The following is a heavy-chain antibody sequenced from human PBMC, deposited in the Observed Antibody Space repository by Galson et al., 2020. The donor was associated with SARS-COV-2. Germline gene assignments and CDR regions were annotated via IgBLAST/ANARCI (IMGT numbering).Heavy chain of an antibody. CDR1: GGSISSGGYY. V-gene: IGHV4-31*03. Sequence: SQTLPLTCTVSGGSISSGGYYWSWIRQHPGKGLEWIGYIYYSGSTYYNPSLKSRVTISVDTSKNQFSLKLSSVTAADTAVYYCARVRTTMIVVVITSDAFDIWGQGTMVTVSS. J-gene: IGHJ3*02. CDR3: ARVRTTMIVVVITSDAFDI. CDR2: IYYSGST. D-gene: IGHD3-22*01.